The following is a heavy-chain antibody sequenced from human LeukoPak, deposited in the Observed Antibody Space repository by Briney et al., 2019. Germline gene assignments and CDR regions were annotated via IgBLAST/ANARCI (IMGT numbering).Heavy chain of an antibody. CDR2: ISGSGGST. D-gene: IGHD3-3*01. Sequence: GGSLRLSCAASGFTFSSYAMSWVRQAPGKGLEWVSAISGSGGSTYYADSVKGRFTISRHNSKNTLYLQMNSLRAEDTAVYYCAKDRARGGGFDPWGQGTLVTVSS. J-gene: IGHJ5*02. CDR1: GFTFSSYA. CDR3: AKDRARGGGFDP. V-gene: IGHV3-23*01.